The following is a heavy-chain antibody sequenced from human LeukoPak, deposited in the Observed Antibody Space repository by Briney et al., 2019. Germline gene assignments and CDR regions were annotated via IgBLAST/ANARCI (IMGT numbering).Heavy chain of an antibody. J-gene: IGHJ4*02. CDR3: ASAMVGFFDY. CDR2: ISYHGSDK. CDR1: AFTFSNYG. Sequence: GGSLRLSCAASAFTFSNYGMHWVRQAPGKGLEWVAVISYHGSDKYSADSVKGRFTISRDNSKNTLYLQMNSLRAEDTALYYCASAMVGFFDYWGQGTLVTVSS. D-gene: IGHD5-18*01. V-gene: IGHV3-30-3*01.